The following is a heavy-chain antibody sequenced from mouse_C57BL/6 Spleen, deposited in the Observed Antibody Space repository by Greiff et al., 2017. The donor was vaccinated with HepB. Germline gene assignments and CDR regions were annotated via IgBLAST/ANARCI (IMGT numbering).Heavy chain of an antibody. Sequence: QVQLQQSGPELVNPGASVKISCKASGYAFSSSWMNWVKQRPGKGLEWIGRIYPGDGDTNYNGKFKGKATLTADKSSSTAYMQLSSLTSEDSAVYFCARSGGYGYDGASWFAYWGQGTLVTVSA. CDR3: ARSGGYGYDGASWFAY. V-gene: IGHV1-82*01. CDR2: IYPGDGDT. CDR1: GYAFSSSW. D-gene: IGHD2-2*01. J-gene: IGHJ3*01.